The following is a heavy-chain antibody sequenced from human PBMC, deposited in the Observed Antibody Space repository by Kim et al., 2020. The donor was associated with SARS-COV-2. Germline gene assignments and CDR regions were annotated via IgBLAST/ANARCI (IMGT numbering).Heavy chain of an antibody. D-gene: IGHD3-9*01. V-gene: IGHV3-30*18. J-gene: IGHJ3*02. CDR1: GFTFSSYG. CDR3: AKLTVCLRGCDSFDI. Sequence: GGSLRLSCAASGFTFSSYGMHWVRQAPGKGLEWVALISYDGKNKYYGDSVKGRFAISRDNSKNTLSLQMNSLRPEDTAVYYCAKLTVCLRGCDSFDIWGRGTMVNVSS. CDR2: ISYDGKNK.